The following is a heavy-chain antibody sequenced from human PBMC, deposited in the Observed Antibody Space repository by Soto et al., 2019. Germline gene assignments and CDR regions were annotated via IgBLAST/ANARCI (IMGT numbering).Heavy chain of an antibody. J-gene: IGHJ4*02. CDR2: LSSDGFGA. CDR3: ARDLGGPDY. D-gene: IGHD3-16*01. Sequence: DLEESGGGSVQPGGSLRLSCAASGFTLSPYWMHWVRPAPGRGLEWASRLSSDGFGAAYADSVKGRFFISRDIARNTLFLQLNSLRADDTAVYYCARDLGGPDYWGRGTSVTVSS. V-gene: IGHV3-74*03. CDR1: GFTLSPYW.